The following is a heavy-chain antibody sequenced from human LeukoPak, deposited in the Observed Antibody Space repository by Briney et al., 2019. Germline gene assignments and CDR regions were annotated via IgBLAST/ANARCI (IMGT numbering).Heavy chain of an antibody. CDR3: ARAGGTGTADY. J-gene: IGHJ4*02. CDR2: INQDGSET. CDR1: GFTFGIYW. D-gene: IGHD3/OR15-3a*01. V-gene: IGHV3-7*01. Sequence: GGSLRLSCAASGFTFGIYWMSWVRQAPGKGLEWVANINQDGSETYYVGSVEGRFTISRDNAKNSLYLQMDSLRAADTAVYYCARAGGTGTADYWGQGTLVTVSS.